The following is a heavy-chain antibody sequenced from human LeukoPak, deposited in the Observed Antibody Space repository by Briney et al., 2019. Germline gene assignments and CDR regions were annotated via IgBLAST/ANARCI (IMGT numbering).Heavy chain of an antibody. D-gene: IGHD6-13*01. J-gene: IGHJ1*01. CDR3: ARDRVSAAGIYFQH. CDR2: ISAYNGNT. V-gene: IGHV1-18*01. CDR1: GFPFSDYG. Sequence: ASVKVSCKASGFPFSDYGISWVRQAPGQGLERMGWISAYNGNTNYAQKFQDRVTMTIDTSTRTVYMELRSLRSDDTAVYYCARDRVSAAGIYFQHWGQGTLVTVSS.